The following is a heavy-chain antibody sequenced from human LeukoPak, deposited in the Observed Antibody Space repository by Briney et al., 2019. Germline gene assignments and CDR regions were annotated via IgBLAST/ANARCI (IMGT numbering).Heavy chain of an antibody. CDR3: AVRSASGWFDP. CDR2: ISASAGST. CDR1: GFTFSSYA. D-gene: IGHD1-26*01. Sequence: GGSLRLSCAASGFTFSSYAMSWVRQAPGKGLEWVSTISASAGSTYYADSVKGRFTVSRDNSKNTLYLQMNSLRAEDTAVYYCAVRSASGWFDPWGQGTLVTVSS. J-gene: IGHJ5*02. V-gene: IGHV3-23*01.